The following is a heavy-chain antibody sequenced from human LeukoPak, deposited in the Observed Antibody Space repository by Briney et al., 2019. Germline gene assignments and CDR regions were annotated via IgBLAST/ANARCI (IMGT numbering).Heavy chain of an antibody. CDR2: IYYSGST. D-gene: IGHD3-3*01. J-gene: IGHJ4*02. V-gene: IGHV4-59*01. CDR1: GGSISSYY. Sequence: PSETLSLTCTVSGGSISSYYWSWIRQPPGKGLEWIGYIYYSGSTNYNPSLKSRVTISVDTSKNQFSLKLSSVTAADTAVYYCARELGENYDFWSGYYTLDYWGQGTLVTVSS. CDR3: ARELGENYDFWSGYYTLDY.